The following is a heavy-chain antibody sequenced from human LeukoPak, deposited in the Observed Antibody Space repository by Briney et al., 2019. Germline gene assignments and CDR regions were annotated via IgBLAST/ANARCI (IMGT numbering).Heavy chain of an antibody. J-gene: IGHJ6*03. CDR1: GYTFTGYY. Sequence: ASVKVSCKASGYTFTGYYMHWVRQAPGQGLEWMGWISAYNGNTNYAQKLQGRVTMTTDTSTSTAYMELRSLRSDDTAVYYCARDINGGYYYYYMDVWGKGTTVTISS. CDR3: ARDINGGYYYYYMDV. V-gene: IGHV1-18*04. CDR2: ISAYNGNT. D-gene: IGHD2-8*01.